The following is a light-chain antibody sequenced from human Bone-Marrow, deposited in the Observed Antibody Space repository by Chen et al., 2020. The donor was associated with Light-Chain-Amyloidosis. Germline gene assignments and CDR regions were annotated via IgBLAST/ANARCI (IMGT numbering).Light chain of an antibody. CDR2: AAS. Sequence: AIQITQSPSSLSTSVGDRVTITCRASQGIRNDLGWYQQKPGKAPKLLIYAASSLQSGVPSRFSGSGSGTDFTLTISSLQPEDFATYYCLQDYDSPRTFGQGTKVEIK. CDR1: QGIRND. V-gene: IGKV1-6*01. J-gene: IGKJ1*01. CDR3: LQDYDSPRT.